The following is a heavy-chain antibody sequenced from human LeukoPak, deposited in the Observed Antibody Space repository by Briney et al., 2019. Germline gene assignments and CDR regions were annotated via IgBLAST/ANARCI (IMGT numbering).Heavy chain of an antibody. Sequence: SETLSLTCTVSGYSISSGYYWGWIRQPPGKGLEWIGSIYHSGSTYYNPSLKSRVTISVDTSKNQFSLKLSSVTAADTAVYYCVRGGYYYDSSGYLDYWGQGTLVTVSS. CDR2: IYHSGST. J-gene: IGHJ4*02. D-gene: IGHD3-22*01. CDR1: GYSISSGYY. CDR3: VRGGYYYDSSGYLDY. V-gene: IGHV4-38-2*02.